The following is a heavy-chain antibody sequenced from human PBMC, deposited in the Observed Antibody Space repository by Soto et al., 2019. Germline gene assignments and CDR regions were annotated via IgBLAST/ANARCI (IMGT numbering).Heavy chain of an antibody. CDR2: IGTAGDT. Sequence: GGSLRLSCAASGFTFSSYDMHWVRQATGKGLEWVSAIGTAGDTYYPGSVKGRFTISRENAKNSLYLQMNSLRAEDTAVYYCARDQSGGRSYDAFDIWGQGTMVTVSS. CDR1: GFTFSSYD. V-gene: IGHV3-13*01. J-gene: IGHJ3*02. D-gene: IGHD3-16*01. CDR3: ARDQSGGRSYDAFDI.